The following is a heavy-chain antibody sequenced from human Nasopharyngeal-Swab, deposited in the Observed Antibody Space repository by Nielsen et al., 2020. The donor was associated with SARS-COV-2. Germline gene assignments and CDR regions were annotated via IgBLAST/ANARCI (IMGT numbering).Heavy chain of an antibody. J-gene: IGHJ5*02. CDR3: ARVFGRDEPIDH. D-gene: IGHD3/OR15-3a*01. Sequence: GESLKISCAASGFSLSLYGMHWVRQAPGKGLEWVAVIWHDGEKKYSADSVKGRFAISRDNSKNTLYLQMNSLRAEDTAIYYCARVFGRDEPIDHWGQGTLVTVSS. CDR1: GFSLSLYG. V-gene: IGHV3-33*01. CDR2: IWHDGEKK.